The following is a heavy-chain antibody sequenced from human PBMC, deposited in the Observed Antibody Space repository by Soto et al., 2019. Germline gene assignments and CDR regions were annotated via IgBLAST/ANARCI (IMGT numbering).Heavy chain of an antibody. CDR3: STNYYDSSGYDNWFDP. CDR1: EFTFVEYD. CDR2: IRSKAYGGTA. J-gene: IGHJ5*02. Sequence: PVWSVSLSGTASEFTFVEYDLSWFRQATGEGLEWVGFIRSKAYGGTAHYAASVKGRFTISRDDSKIIAYLQMNSLKTEDTAVFYCSTNYYDSSGYDNWFDPWGQGTLVTVSS. V-gene: IGHV3-49*03. D-gene: IGHD3-22*01.